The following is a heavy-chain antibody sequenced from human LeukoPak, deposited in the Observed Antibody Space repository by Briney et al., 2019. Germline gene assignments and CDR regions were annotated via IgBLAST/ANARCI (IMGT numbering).Heavy chain of an antibody. D-gene: IGHD3-22*01. J-gene: IGHJ4*02. V-gene: IGHV3-21*01. CDR3: ARDGSSAYDY. CDR1: GFTFSSYS. CDR2: ISSSNSYI. Sequence: GGSLRLSCAASGFTFSSYSMNWVRQAPGKGLGWVSSISSSNSYIYYADSVKGRFTIPRDNAKNSLYLQMNSLRAEDTAVYYCARDGSSAYDYWGQGTLATVSS.